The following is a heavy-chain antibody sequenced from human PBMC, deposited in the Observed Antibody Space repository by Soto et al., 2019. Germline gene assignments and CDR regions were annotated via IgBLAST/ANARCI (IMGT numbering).Heavy chain of an antibody. V-gene: IGHV3-30*18. Sequence: GGSLRLSCAASGFTFSSYGMHWVRQAPGKGLEWVAVISCDGSNKYYADSVKGRFTISRDNSKNTLYLQMNSLRAEDTAVYYCAKVWSPPYYDSSGYYYGMDVWGQGTTVTVSS. CDR3: AKVWSPPYYDSSGYYYGMDV. J-gene: IGHJ6*02. CDR2: ISCDGSNK. D-gene: IGHD3-22*01. CDR1: GFTFSSYG.